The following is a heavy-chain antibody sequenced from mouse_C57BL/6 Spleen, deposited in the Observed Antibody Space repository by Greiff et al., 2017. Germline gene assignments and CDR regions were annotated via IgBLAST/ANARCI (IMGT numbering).Heavy chain of an antibody. CDR1: GFSLTSYA. CDR2: IWTGGGT. D-gene: IGHD1-1*01. Sequence: VHLVESGPGLVAPSQSLSITCTVSGFSLTSYAISWVRQPPGKGLEWLGVIWTGGGTNYNSALKSRLSISKDNSKSQVFLKKNSLQTDDTARYYCARSRATVVERVYYFDYWGQGTTLTVSS. J-gene: IGHJ2*01. CDR3: ARSRATVVERVYYFDY. V-gene: IGHV2-9-1*01.